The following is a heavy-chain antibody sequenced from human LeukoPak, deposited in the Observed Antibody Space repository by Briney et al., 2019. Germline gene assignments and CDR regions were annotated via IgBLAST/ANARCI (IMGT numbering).Heavy chain of an antibody. CDR2: ISGSGGST. D-gene: IGHD3-22*01. J-gene: IGHJ4*02. CDR1: GFTFSSYG. CDR3: ARDRTLYYDNSGLDY. V-gene: IGHV3-23*01. Sequence: PGGSLRLSCAASGFTFSSYGMSWVRQAPGKGLEWVSAISGSGGSTYYADSVKGRFTISRDNSKNTLYLQMNGLRAEDAAVYYCARDRTLYYDNSGLDYWGQGTLVTVSS.